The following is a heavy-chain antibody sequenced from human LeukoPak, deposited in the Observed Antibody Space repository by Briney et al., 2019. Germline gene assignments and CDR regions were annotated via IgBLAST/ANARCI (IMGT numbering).Heavy chain of an antibody. V-gene: IGHV3-43D*04. CDR2: ISWKGDTT. CDR3: TRDTDYGSATNYFDH. J-gene: IGHJ4*02. D-gene: IGHD3-10*01. CDR1: GFTFDDYA. Sequence: GGSLRLSCAASGFTFDDYAMHWVRQAPGKGLEWVSLISWKGDTTYYADSVRGRFTISRDNSKNSLYLQMNSLTADDTAFYYCTRDTDYGSATNYFDHWGQGTLVSVSS.